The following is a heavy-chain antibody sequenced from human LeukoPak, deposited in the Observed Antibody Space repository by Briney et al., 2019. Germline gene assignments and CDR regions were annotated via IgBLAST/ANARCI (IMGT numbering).Heavy chain of an antibody. V-gene: IGHV4-39*01. Sequence: SETLSLTCTVSGVSISSSSYYWGWLRQPPGKGLEWIGSIYYSGSTYYNPSLKSRFTISVDTSKNQFSLKLSSVTAADTAVYYCARHLSDYYGSGSYYNSWGQGTLVTVSS. D-gene: IGHD3-10*01. CDR3: ARHLSDYYGSGSYYNS. J-gene: IGHJ4*02. CDR1: GVSISSSSYY. CDR2: IYYSGST.